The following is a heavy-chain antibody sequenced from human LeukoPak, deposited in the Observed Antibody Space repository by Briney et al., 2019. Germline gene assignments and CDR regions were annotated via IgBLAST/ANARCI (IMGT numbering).Heavy chain of an antibody. CDR3: ARSPLTGNYGDWFDP. CDR2: INHSGRT. Sequence: SETLSLTCGVSGGSFSAYYWSWIRQPPGKGLELIGEINHSGRTNYNPSLKSRVTISVDTSKNQFSLNLGSVTAADTAVYYCARSPLTGNYGDWFDPWGQGTLVIVSS. V-gene: IGHV4-34*01. CDR1: GGSFSAYY. J-gene: IGHJ5*02. D-gene: IGHD3-9*01.